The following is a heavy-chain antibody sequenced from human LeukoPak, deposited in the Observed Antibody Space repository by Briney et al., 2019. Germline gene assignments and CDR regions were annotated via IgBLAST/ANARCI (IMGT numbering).Heavy chain of an antibody. CDR2: IYYSGTT. CDR1: GGSISIYY. J-gene: IGHJ1*01. V-gene: IGHV4-59*08. Sequence: PSETLSLTCTFSGGSISIYYWSWIRQPPGKGLECMGYIYYSGTTNYNPSLKSRVTISVDTSKNQFSLKLSSVTAADTAVYYCARHGGYSSPYLHWGQGTLVTVSS. D-gene: IGHD6-13*01. CDR3: ARHGGYSSPYLH.